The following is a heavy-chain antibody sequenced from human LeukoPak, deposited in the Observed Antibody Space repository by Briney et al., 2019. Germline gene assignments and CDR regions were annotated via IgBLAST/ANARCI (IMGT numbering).Heavy chain of an antibody. CDR3: ARDSAELDY. D-gene: IGHD1-26*01. CDR1: GFTFSIYS. CDR2: ISSSSSYI. Sequence: GSLRLSCAASGFTFSIYSMNWVRQAPGKGLEWVSSISSSSSYIHYTDSVKGRFTISRDNAKNSLYLQMSSLTAEDTALYYCARDSAELDYWGQGTLVTVSS. J-gene: IGHJ4*02. V-gene: IGHV3-21*01.